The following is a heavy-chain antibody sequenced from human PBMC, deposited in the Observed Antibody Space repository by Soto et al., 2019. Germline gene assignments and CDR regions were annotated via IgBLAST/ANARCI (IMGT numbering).Heavy chain of an antibody. CDR2: ISGNGGDYT. J-gene: IGHJ4*02. CDR1: GFTFSTYA. V-gene: IGHV3-23*01. Sequence: EVQLLESGGGLVQPGGSLRLSCAASGFTFSTYAMSWVRQAPRKGLEWVSAISGNGGDYTYYADSVKGRFTISRDNSKNTLYLQMNSLRVEDTAVYYCARVGEDYGDSSDYWGQGTLVTVSS. D-gene: IGHD4-17*01. CDR3: ARVGEDYGDSSDY.